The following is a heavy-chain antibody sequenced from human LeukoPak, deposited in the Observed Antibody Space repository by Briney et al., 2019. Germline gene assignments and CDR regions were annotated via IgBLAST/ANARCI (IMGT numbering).Heavy chain of an antibody. J-gene: IGHJ4*02. CDR2: INHSGST. D-gene: IGHD6-19*01. CDR1: GGSFSGYY. V-gene: IGHV4-34*01. Sequence: SETLSLTCAVYGGSFSGYYWSWIRQPPGKGLEWIGEINHSGSTNYNPSLKSRVTISVDTSKNQFSLKLSSVTAADTAVYYCARRAGGSAPYYFDYWGQGTLVTVSS. CDR3: ARRAGGSAPYYFDY.